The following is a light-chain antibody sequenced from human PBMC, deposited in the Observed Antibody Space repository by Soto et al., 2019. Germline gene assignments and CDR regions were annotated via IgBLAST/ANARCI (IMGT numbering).Light chain of an antibody. CDR2: AAS. Sequence: IPMTQSPSSLSASVGDRVTITCRASQSISSYLNWYQQKPGKAPKLLIYAASSLQSGVPSRFSGSGSGTDFTLTISSLQPEDFATYYCQQSYSTPLVTFGPGTKVDIK. V-gene: IGKV1-39*01. CDR3: QQSYSTPLVT. J-gene: IGKJ3*01. CDR1: QSISSY.